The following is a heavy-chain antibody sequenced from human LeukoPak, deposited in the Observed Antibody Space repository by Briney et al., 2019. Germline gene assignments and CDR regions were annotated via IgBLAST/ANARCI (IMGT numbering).Heavy chain of an antibody. CDR2: IIPIFGTA. D-gene: IGHD3-22*01. V-gene: IGHV1-69*05. CDR1: GGTFSSYA. CDR3: AAYYDSSGYYYSFDY. Sequence: GASVKVPCKASGGTFSSYAISWVRQAPGQGLEWMGGIIPIFGTANYAQKFQGRVTITTDESTSTAYMELSSLRSEDTAVYYCAAYYDSSGYYYSFDYWGQGTLVTVSS. J-gene: IGHJ4*02.